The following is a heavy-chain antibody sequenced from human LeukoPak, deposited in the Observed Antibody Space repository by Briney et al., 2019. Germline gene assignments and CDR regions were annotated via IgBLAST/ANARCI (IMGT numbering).Heavy chain of an antibody. CDR2: ISGLGGST. Sequence: GGSLRLSCAASGFTFSSCGMSWVRQAPGKGLEWVASISGLGGSTYYADSVKGRFTISRDNARNSLYLQMHSLRAEDTAVYYCARGGGTYYGQDSFLFDYWGQGTVVTVSS. CDR3: ARGGGTYYGQDSFLFDY. J-gene: IGHJ4*02. V-gene: IGHV3-23*01. D-gene: IGHD3-22*01. CDR1: GFTFSSCG.